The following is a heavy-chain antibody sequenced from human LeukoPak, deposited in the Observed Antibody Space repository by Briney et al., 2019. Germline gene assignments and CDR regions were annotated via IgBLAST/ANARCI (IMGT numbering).Heavy chain of an antibody. CDR3: AREGYYYGSGSYSVYYYYGMDV. V-gene: IGHV1-2*02. Sequence: ASVKVSCKASGYTFTGYYMHWVRQAPGQGLEWMGWINHNSGGTNYAQKFQGKVTMTRDTSISTAYMELSRLSSDDTAVYYCAREGYYYGSGSYSVYYYYGMDVWGQGTTVTVSS. J-gene: IGHJ6*02. D-gene: IGHD3-10*01. CDR2: INHNSGGT. CDR1: GYTFTGYY.